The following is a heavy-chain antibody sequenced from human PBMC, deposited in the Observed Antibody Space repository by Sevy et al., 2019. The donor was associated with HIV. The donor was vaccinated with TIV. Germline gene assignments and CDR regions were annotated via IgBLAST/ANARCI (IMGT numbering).Heavy chain of an antibody. CDR3: ATTKDYYDGSGYPLDD. D-gene: IGHD3-22*01. V-gene: IGHV1-24*01. J-gene: IGHJ4*02. Sequence: ASVKVSCKVSGYTLTQLSMHWVRQAPGEGPEWMGTFDPEDGETMYAQKFQGRVIMTADTSTDTAYVELSSLRSEDTAFYYCATTKDYYDGSGYPLDDWGQGTLVTVSS. CDR1: GYTLTQLS. CDR2: FDPEDGET.